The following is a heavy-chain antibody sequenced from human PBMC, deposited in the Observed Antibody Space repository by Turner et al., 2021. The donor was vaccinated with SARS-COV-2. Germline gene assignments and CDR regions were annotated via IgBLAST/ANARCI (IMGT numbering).Heavy chain of an antibody. Sequence: QLQLQESGPGLVKPSATLSLTCTVSGGSISSSSYYWGWIRQPPGKGLEWIGSIYYSGSTYYNPFLKSRVTISVDTSKNQFSLKLSSVTAADTAVYYCARGRIMITFGGVIPNWFDPWGQGTLVTVSS. J-gene: IGHJ5*02. CDR3: ARGRIMITFGGVIPNWFDP. V-gene: IGHV4-39*01. D-gene: IGHD3-16*02. CDR2: IYYSGST. CDR1: GGSISSSSYY.